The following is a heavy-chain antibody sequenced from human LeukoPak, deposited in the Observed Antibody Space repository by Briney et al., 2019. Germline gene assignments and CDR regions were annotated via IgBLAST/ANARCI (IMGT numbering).Heavy chain of an antibody. Sequence: GASVKVSCKASGYTFTSYDINWVRQATGQGLEWMGWMNPNSGNTGYAQKFQGRVTITRNTSISTAYMELSSLRSEDTAVYYCARGEVTYGEPFDYWGQGTLVTVSS. D-gene: IGHD1-14*01. V-gene: IGHV1-8*03. CDR2: MNPNSGNT. CDR3: ARGEVTYGEPFDY. J-gene: IGHJ4*02. CDR1: GYTFTSYD.